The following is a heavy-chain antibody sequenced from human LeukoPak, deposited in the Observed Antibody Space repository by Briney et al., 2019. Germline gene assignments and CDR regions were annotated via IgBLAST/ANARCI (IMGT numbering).Heavy chain of an antibody. J-gene: IGHJ4*02. D-gene: IGHD6-19*01. CDR3: GREPGLAVADY. V-gene: IGHV3-7*01. CDR1: GFIFSSSW. CDR2: INQDGSEY. Sequence: PGGSLRLSCGISGFIFSSSWMNWVRQAPGKGREWVANINQDGSEYYYVDSVKGRFTISRDNAKNSLYLQMNSLRADGTAVYYCGREPGLAVADYWGQGTLVTVSS.